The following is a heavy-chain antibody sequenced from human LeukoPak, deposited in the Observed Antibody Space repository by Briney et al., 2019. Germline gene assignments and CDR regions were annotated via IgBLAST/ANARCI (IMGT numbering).Heavy chain of an antibody. J-gene: IGHJ4*02. Sequence: LTGRSLRLSCAASGFTFSSYAMHWVRQAPGKGLEWVAVISYDGSNKYYADSVKGRFTVSRDNSKNTLYLQMNSLRAEDTAVYYCAKERGLRFLEDAWDYWGQGTLVTVSS. CDR1: GFTFSSYA. D-gene: IGHD3-3*01. CDR3: AKERGLRFLEDAWDY. CDR2: ISYDGSNK. V-gene: IGHV3-30-3*01.